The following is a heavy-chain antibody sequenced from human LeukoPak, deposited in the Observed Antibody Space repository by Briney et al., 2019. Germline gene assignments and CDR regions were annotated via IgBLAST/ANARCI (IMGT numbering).Heavy chain of an antibody. CDR1: GFTFSDYY. CDR3: ARDPENDFWSGYHAF. J-gene: IGHJ4*02. V-gene: IGHV3-11*04. D-gene: IGHD3-3*01. CDR2: ISSSGSTI. Sequence: GGSLRLSCAASGFTFSDYYMSWIRQAPGKGLEWVSYISSSGSTIYYADSVKGRFTISRDNAKNSLYLQMNSLRAEDTAVYYCARDPENDFWSGYHAFWGQGTLVTVSS.